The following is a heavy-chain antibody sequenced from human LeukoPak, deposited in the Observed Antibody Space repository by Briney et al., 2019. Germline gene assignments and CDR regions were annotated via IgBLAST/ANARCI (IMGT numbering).Heavy chain of an antibody. D-gene: IGHD1-26*01. CDR2: LSSSGSAF. CDR1: GFTFRSYE. Sequence: PGGSLRLSCEDSGFTFRSYEMNWVRQAPGKGLEWIAYLSSSGSAFSYADSVKGRFTIARDNAKNSVYLEMNSLRADDTAVYYCARGDIHPLIGGTDPGVYWGQGTLVTVSS. J-gene: IGHJ4*02. V-gene: IGHV3-48*03. CDR3: ARGDIHPLIGGTDPGVY.